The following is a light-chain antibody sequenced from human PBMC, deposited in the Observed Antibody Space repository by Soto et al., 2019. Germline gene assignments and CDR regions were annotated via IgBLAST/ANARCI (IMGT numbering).Light chain of an antibody. CDR1: SSDVGGYNY. CDR3: CSYAGDYTWV. Sequence: QSVLTQPRSVSGSPGQSVTISCTGTSSDVGGYNYVSWYQQHPGKAPKLMIYDVSKRPSGVPDRFFGSKSGNTASLTISGLQAEDEADYYCCSYAGDYTWVFGGGTQLTV. CDR2: DVS. V-gene: IGLV2-11*01. J-gene: IGLJ3*02.